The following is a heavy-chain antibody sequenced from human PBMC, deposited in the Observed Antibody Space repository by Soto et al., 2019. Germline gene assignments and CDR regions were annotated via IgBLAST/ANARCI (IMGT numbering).Heavy chain of an antibody. CDR2: IYYSGKT. Sequence: QVQLRESGPGLVKPSQTLSLTCTVSGDTIYSDNYYWTLIRQPPGRGLELIAYIYYSGKTYYNPCITSRTIIYVDTSKNQFSRRLSSVTASDTAVYFCASGESMLPSILKSPSDFWGQGIMVTVSS. CDR3: ASGESMLPSILKSPSDF. D-gene: IGHD2-15*01. V-gene: IGHV4-30-4*01. J-gene: IGHJ4*02. CDR1: GDTIYSDNYY.